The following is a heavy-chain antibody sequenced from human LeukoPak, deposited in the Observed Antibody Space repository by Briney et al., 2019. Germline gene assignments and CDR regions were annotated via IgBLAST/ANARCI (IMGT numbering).Heavy chain of an antibody. CDR1: GGSFSGYY. V-gene: IGHV4-34*01. J-gene: IGHJ5*02. CDR3: ARDGNDFWNDQRFDP. CDR2: INHSGST. D-gene: IGHD3-3*01. Sequence: SETLSLTCAVYGGSFSGYYWSWIRQPPGKGLEWIGEINHSGSTNCNPSLKSRVTISVDTSKNQFSLKLSSVTAADTAVYYCARDGNDFWNDQRFDPWGQGTLVTVSS.